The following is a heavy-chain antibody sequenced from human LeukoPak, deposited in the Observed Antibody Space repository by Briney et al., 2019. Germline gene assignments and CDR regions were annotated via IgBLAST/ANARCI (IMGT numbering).Heavy chain of an antibody. CDR2: IYYSGST. J-gene: IGHJ2*01. D-gene: IGHD3-22*01. CDR1: GGSISSGGYY. Sequence: NPSQTLSLTCTVSGGSISSGGYYWSWIRQHPGKGLEWIGYIYYSGSTYYNPSLKSRVTISVDTSKNQFSLKLSSVTAADMAVYYCARGEGYDSSGYYLWWYFDLWGRGTLVSVSS. CDR3: ARGEGYDSSGYYLWWYFDL. V-gene: IGHV4-31*03.